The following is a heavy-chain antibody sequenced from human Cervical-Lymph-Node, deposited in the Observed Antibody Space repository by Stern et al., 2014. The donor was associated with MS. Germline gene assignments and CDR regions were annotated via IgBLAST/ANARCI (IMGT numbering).Heavy chain of an antibody. CDR3: ARGSGAFDY. Sequence: VQLLESGGGLVQPGRSLRLSCAASGFTLSSYDMHWVRQAPGKGLEWVAISWSDRSYKYYADSVKGRFTISRDNSKNTLSLQMDSLRVEDTAVYYCARGSGAFDYWGQGTLVTVSS. J-gene: IGHJ4*02. CDR2: SWSDRSYK. D-gene: IGHD2-8*02. CDR1: GFTLSSYD. V-gene: IGHV3-33*01.